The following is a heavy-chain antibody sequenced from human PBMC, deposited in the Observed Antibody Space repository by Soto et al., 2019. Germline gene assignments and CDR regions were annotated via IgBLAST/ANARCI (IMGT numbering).Heavy chain of an antibody. V-gene: IGHV3-30*03. CDR2: ISYDGSSK. CDR1: GCVFSRYG. CDR3: ATDGCDRTTCYCND. D-gene: IGHD2-2*01. Sequence: GGSLSLSWVASGCVFSRYGMHWVGQAAGKGREWVAVISYDGSSKFHADSLKGRFTISRENSKNKLYLQMSRLRPEKRDVYSCATDGCDRTTCYCNDWGRGILVPVS. J-gene: IGHJ4*02.